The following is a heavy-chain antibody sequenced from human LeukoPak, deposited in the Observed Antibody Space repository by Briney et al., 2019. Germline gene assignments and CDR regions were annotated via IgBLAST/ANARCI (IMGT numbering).Heavy chain of an antibody. CDR2: ISSSGSTI. Sequence: PGGSLRLSCAASGFTFSSYEMNWVRQAPGKGLEWVSYISSSGSTIYYADSVKGRFTISRDNSKNTLYLQMNSLRAEDTAVYYCAKDLTYPPYGSSGWDNVDYWGQGTLVTVSS. J-gene: IGHJ4*02. CDR1: GFTFSSYE. V-gene: IGHV3-48*03. D-gene: IGHD6-19*01. CDR3: AKDLTYPPYGSSGWDNVDY.